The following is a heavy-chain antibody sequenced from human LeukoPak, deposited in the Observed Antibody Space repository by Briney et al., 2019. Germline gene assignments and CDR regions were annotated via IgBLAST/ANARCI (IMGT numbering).Heavy chain of an antibody. J-gene: IGHJ4*02. CDR3: ASPKSRSGYYNAFDY. V-gene: IGHV4-34*01. CDR2: INHSGST. D-gene: IGHD3-3*01. CDR1: GGSFSGYY. Sequence: SETLSLTCAVYGGSFSGYYLSWIRQPPGKGLEWIGEINHSGSTNYNPSLKSRVTISVDTSKNQFSLKLSSVTAADTAVYYCASPKSRSGYYNAFDYWGQGTLVTVSS.